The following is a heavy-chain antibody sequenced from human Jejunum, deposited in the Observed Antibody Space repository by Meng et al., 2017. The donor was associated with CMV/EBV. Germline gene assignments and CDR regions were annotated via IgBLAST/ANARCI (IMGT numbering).Heavy chain of an antibody. CDR3: ARFYCSSTSCPHVLFDY. CDR1: GFIFTSYA. Sequence: QVRRGQSGMEVKKPGASVKAPCEASGFIFTSYAISWVRQAPGQGLQYMGWISADNGNTNYAQELQGRVTMTTDTSTSTAYMELRSLRFDDTAVYYCARFYCSSTSCPHVLFDYWGQGTLVTVSS. D-gene: IGHD2-2*01. CDR2: ISADNGNT. V-gene: IGHV1-18*01. J-gene: IGHJ4*02.